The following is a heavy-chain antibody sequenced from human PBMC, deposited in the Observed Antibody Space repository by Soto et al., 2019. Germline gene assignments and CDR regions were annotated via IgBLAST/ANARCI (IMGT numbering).Heavy chain of an antibody. V-gene: IGHV1-18*01. CDR3: ARLRSSWSRAAFDP. J-gene: IGHJ5*02. CDR1: GYTFTNFG. Sequence: ASVKVSYKASGYTFTNFGISWVRQAPGQGLEWMGWISAYNGNTNYAQNFQGKVTMTTDTSTSTAYMELNSLKTEDTAVYYCARLRSSWSRAAFDPWGQGTLVTVSS. D-gene: IGHD6-13*01. CDR2: ISAYNGNT.